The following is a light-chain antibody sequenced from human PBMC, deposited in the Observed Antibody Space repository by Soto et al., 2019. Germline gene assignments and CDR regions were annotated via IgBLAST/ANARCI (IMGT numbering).Light chain of an antibody. Sequence: EIVLTQSPATLSLSPGERATLSCRASQSISSYLAWYQQKPGQAPRLLMYDTSNRATGIPARFSGSGSGTDFTLTISNLEPEDFAVYYCLQRSNWPWTFGGGTKVEIK. CDR2: DTS. CDR1: QSISSY. V-gene: IGKV3-11*01. J-gene: IGKJ4*01. CDR3: LQRSNWPWT.